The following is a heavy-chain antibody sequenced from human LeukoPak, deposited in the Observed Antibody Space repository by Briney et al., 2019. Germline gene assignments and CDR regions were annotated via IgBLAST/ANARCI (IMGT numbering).Heavy chain of an antibody. CDR3: ARAGAAAGTPFDY. Sequence: GGSLRLSCAASGFTVSSNYMSWVRQAPGKGLEWVSVIYSGGSTYYADSVKGRFTISRDNSKNTLYLQMNSLRAEDTAVYYCARAGAAAGTPFDYWGQGTLVTVSS. CDR1: GFTVSSNY. J-gene: IGHJ4*02. CDR2: IYSGGST. D-gene: IGHD6-13*01. V-gene: IGHV3-53*05.